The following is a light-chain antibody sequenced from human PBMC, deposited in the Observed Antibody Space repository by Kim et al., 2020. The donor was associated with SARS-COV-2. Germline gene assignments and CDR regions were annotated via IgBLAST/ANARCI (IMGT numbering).Light chain of an antibody. CDR3: HQYKSWPRT. J-gene: IGKJ1*01. CDR2: GTS. Sequence: EIVMTQSPATLPVSPGERATLSCRASQSVSSNLAWYQQKPGQAPRLLIYGTSSRATGIAARFSGSGSGTEFTLTISSLQSEDFAVYYCHQYKSWPRTFGQGTKVDIK. CDR1: QSVSSN. V-gene: IGKV3-15*01.